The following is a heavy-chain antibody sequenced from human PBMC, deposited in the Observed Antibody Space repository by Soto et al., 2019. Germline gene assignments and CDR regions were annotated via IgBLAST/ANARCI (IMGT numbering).Heavy chain of an antibody. J-gene: IGHJ4*02. V-gene: IGHV3-33*01. CDR1: GFTFSSYG. CDR2: IWYDGSNK. Sequence: QVQLVESGGGVVQPGRSLRLSCAASGFTFSSYGMHWVRQAPGKGLEWVAVIWYDGSNKYYADSVKGRFTISRDNSKNTLYLQMNSLRAEDTAVYYCARDRGGRQHRRNTPVDMVATIRSYRVFDYWGQGTLVTVSS. D-gene: IGHD5-12*01. CDR3: ARDRGGRQHRRNTPVDMVATIRSYRVFDY.